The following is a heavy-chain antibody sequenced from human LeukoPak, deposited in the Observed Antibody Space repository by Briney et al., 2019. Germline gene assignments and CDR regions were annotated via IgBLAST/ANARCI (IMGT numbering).Heavy chain of an antibody. CDR3: ARGSSITIFGVVIYDAFDI. J-gene: IGHJ3*02. Sequence: GGSLRLSCAASGFTFSSYSMNWVRQAPGKGLEWLSSISSSSSYIYYADSVKGRFTISGDNAKNSLYLQMNSLRAEDTAVYYCARGSSITIFGVVIYDAFDIWGQGTMVTVSS. V-gene: IGHV3-21*01. D-gene: IGHD3-3*01. CDR1: GFTFSSYS. CDR2: ISSSSSYI.